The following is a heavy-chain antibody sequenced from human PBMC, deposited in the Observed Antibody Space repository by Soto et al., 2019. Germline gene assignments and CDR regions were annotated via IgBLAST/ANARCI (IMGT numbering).Heavy chain of an antibody. CDR3: ARTADDSYWCDP. CDR1: GGSISSGDYY. CDR2: IYYSGTT. J-gene: IGHJ5*02. D-gene: IGHD1-1*01. V-gene: IGHV4-30-4*01. Sequence: SETLSLTCTVSGGSISSGDYYWSWIRQPPGKGLEWIGYIYYSGTTYYNPSLKSRVTISVDTSKNQFSLKLSSVTAADTAMYYCARTADDSYWCDPWGQGTLVTVSS.